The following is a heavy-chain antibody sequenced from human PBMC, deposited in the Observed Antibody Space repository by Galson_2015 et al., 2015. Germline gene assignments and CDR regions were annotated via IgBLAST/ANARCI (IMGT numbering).Heavy chain of an antibody. Sequence: SLRLSCAASGFTFDDYAMHWVRHAPGKGLEWVSGISWNSGSIGYADSVKGRFTISRDNAKNSLYLQMDSLRAGDTALYYCAKDLGYCSSTSCQKYYYYGMDVWGQGTTVTVSS. CDR2: ISWNSGSI. CDR1: GFTFDDYA. CDR3: AKDLGYCSSTSCQKYYYYGMDV. J-gene: IGHJ6*02. V-gene: IGHV3-9*01. D-gene: IGHD2-2*01.